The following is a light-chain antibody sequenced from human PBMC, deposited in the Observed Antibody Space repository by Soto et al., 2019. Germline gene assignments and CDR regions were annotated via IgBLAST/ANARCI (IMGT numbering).Light chain of an antibody. V-gene: IGKV3-20*01. Sequence: TQAPCTLCFNTPYTAALSFRASESVSSSYVAWYQQKPGQAPRLLIYGASSRATGIPDRFSGSGSGTDFTLTISRLEPEDFAVYYCQQSGSHTPSFGGRGKAEIK. CDR2: GAS. J-gene: IGKJ4*01. CDR3: QQSGSHTPS. CDR1: ESVSSSY.